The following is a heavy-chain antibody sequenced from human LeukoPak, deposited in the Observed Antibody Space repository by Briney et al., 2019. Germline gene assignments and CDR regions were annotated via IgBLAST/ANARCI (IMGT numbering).Heavy chain of an antibody. D-gene: IGHD5-12*01. CDR2: MNPNSGNT. V-gene: IGHV1-8*01. CDR3: ARIYSGYDYVYAFEI. CDR1: GYTFTSYD. Sequence: ASVKVSCKASGYTFTSYDINWVRQATGQGLEWMGWMNPNSGNTGYAQKFQGRVTITRNTSISTAYMELSSLRSEDTAVYYCARIYSGYDYVYAFEIWGQGTKVTVSS. J-gene: IGHJ3*02.